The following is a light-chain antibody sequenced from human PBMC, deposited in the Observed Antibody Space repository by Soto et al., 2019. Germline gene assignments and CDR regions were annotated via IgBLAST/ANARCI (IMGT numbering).Light chain of an antibody. Sequence: NFMLTQPHSVSESPGKTVTISCTRSSGSIASNYVQWYQQRPGSSPTTVIYEDNQRPSGVPDRFSGSIDSSSNSASLTISGLKTEDEADYYCQSYDSSNHGAFGTGTKLTVL. V-gene: IGLV6-57*01. J-gene: IGLJ1*01. CDR1: SGSIASNY. CDR3: QSYDSSNHGA. CDR2: EDN.